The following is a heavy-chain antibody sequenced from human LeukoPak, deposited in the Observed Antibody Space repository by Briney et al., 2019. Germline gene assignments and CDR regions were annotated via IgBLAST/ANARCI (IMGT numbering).Heavy chain of an antibody. D-gene: IGHD6-19*01. CDR1: GFTVSSNY. V-gene: IGHV3-53*01. Sequence: GGSLRLSCAASGFTVSSNYMSWVRQAPGKGLEWVSVIYSGGSTYYADSVKGRFTISRDNSKNTLYLQMNSLRAEDTAVYYCARESPAVAWHPLGYWGQGTLVTVSS. J-gene: IGHJ4*02. CDR3: ARESPAVAWHPLGY. CDR2: IYSGGST.